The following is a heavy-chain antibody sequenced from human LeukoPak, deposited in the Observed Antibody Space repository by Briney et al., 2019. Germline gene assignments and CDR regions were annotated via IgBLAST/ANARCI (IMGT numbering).Heavy chain of an antibody. CDR1: GVSISISNW. Sequence: SGTLSLTCAVSGVSISISNWWSWVRQPAGKGLEWIAEIHPGGSTKYNPSLKSRVTISMDKSKNQFSLSLNSVTAADTAVYYCARHYGPWGQGTLVTVSS. CDR2: IHPGGST. V-gene: IGHV4-4*02. J-gene: IGHJ5*02. CDR3: ARHYGP. D-gene: IGHD3-16*01.